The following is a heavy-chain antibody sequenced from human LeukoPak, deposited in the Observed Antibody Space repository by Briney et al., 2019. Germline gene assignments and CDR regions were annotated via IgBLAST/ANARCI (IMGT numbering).Heavy chain of an antibody. CDR1: GGSVSSGSYY. D-gene: IGHD1-14*01. Sequence: PSETLSLTCTVSGGSVSSGSYYWSWIRQPPGKGLEWIGYIYYSGSTNYNPSLKSRVTISVDRSKNQFSLKLSSVTAADTAVYYCARDRGGTGNFDYWGQGTLVTVSS. J-gene: IGHJ4*02. V-gene: IGHV4-61*01. CDR3: ARDRGGTGNFDY. CDR2: IYYSGST.